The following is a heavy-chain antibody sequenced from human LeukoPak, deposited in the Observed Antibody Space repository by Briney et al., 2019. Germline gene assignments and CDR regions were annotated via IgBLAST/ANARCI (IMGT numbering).Heavy chain of an antibody. D-gene: IGHD3-22*01. V-gene: IGHV4-31*03. J-gene: IGHJ5*02. CDR3: ARDQGYYDSSGHNWFDP. Sequence: PSQTLSLTCTVSGGSISSGGYYWSWLRQHPGKGLEWIGYIYYSGSTYYNPSLRSRVTISVDTSKNQFSLKLSSVTAADTAVYYCARDQGYYDSSGHNWFDPWGQGTLVTVSS. CDR1: GGSISSGGYY. CDR2: IYYSGST.